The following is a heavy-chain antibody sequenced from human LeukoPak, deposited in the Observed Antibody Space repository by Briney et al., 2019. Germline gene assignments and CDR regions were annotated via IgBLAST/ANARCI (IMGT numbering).Heavy chain of an antibody. CDR1: GFTFSSYA. CDR2: ISGSGGST. J-gene: IGHJ4*02. CDR3: AKVGLRYYYGSGSYAGPFDY. D-gene: IGHD3-10*01. V-gene: IGHV3-23*01. Sequence: GGSLRLSCAASGFTFSSYAMSWVRQAPGKGLEWVSAISGSGGSTYYADSVKGRFTISRDNSKNTLYLQMNSLRAEDTAVYYCAKVGLRYYYGSGSYAGPFDYWGQGTLVTVSS.